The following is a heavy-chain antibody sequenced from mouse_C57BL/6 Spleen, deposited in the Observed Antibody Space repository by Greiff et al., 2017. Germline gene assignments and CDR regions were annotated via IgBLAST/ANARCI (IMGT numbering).Heavy chain of an antibody. D-gene: IGHD1-1*01. CDR1: GYTFTDYN. Sequence: EVQLQQSGPELVKPGASVKMSCKASGYTFTDYNMHWVKQSHGKSLEWIGYINPNNGGTSYNQKFKGKATLTVNKSSSTAYMELRSLTSEDSAVYYCASYYYGSSYSAWFAYWGQGTLVTVSA. J-gene: IGHJ3*01. CDR2: INPNNGGT. CDR3: ASYYYGSSYSAWFAY. V-gene: IGHV1-22*01.